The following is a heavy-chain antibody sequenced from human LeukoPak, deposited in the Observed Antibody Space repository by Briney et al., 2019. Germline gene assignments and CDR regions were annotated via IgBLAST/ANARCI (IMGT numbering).Heavy chain of an antibody. J-gene: IGHJ5*02. CDR3: AREVRVTMVRGVISRSWFDP. D-gene: IGHD3-10*01. Sequence: GASVKVSCKASGGTFSSYAISWVRQAPGQGLEWMGGIIPIFGTANYAQKFQGRVTITADESTSTAYMELSSLRSEDTAVYYCAREVRVTMVRGVISRSWFDPWGQGTLVTVSS. V-gene: IGHV1-69*13. CDR2: IIPIFGTA. CDR1: GGTFSSYA.